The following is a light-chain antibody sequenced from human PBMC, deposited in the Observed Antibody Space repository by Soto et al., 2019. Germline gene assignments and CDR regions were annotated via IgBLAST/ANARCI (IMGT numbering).Light chain of an antibody. J-gene: IGLJ1*01. V-gene: IGLV2-14*01. Sequence: QSVLTQPASVSGSPGQSITISCTGTSSDVGDYNYVSWYQQHPGTAPKLMIYEVTNRPSGVSDRFSGSKSGNTASLTISGLQAEDEADYYCSSYTSNSSPYVFGTGTKLTVL. CDR3: SSYTSNSSPYV. CDR2: EVT. CDR1: SSDVGDYNY.